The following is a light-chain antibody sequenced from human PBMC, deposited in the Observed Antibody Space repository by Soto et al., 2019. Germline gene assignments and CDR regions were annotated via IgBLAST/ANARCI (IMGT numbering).Light chain of an antibody. CDR1: NSNIGAAYG. CDR3: QSYDSSLGGSV. Sequence: QSALTQPGSVSGSPGQRVTISCTGSNSNIGAAYGVHWYQQLPGTAPKLLIYDNNNRPSGVPDRFSGSKSGTSASLAITGLQAEDEADYYCQSYDSSLGGSVFGGGTQLTVL. CDR2: DNN. V-gene: IGLV1-40*01. J-gene: IGLJ2*01.